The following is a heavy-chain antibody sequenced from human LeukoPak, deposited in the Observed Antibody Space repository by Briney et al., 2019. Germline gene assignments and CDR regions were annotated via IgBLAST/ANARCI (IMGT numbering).Heavy chain of an antibody. CDR3: ARFSRGSGWYVNY. V-gene: IGHV4-59*01. CDR2: IYYSGST. CDR1: GGSIRSYY. D-gene: IGHD6-19*01. Sequence: PSETLSLTCTVSGGSIRSYYWSWIRQPPGKGLEWIGYIYYSGSTNYNPSLKSRVTISVDTSKNQFSLKLSSVTAADTAVYYCARFSRGSGWYVNYWGQGTLVTVSS. J-gene: IGHJ4*02.